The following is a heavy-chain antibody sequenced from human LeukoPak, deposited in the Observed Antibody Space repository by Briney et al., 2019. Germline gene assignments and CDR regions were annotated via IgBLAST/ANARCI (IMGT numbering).Heavy chain of an antibody. J-gene: IGHJ3*02. V-gene: IGHV3-23*01. CDR3: AKDRRYYDFWSGYLDAFDI. Sequence: GGSLRLSCAASGFTFSSYAMSWVRQAPGKGLEWVPAISGSGGSTYYADSVKGRFTISRDNSKNTLYLQMNSLRAEDTAVYYCAKDRRYYDFWSGYLDAFDIWGQGTMVTVSS. CDR2: ISGSGGST. D-gene: IGHD3-3*01. CDR1: GFTFSSYA.